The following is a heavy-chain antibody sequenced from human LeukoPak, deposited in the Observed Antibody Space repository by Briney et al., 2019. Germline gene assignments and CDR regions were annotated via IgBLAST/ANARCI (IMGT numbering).Heavy chain of an antibody. CDR2: ISSSGSTI. Sequence: VQPGGSLRLSCAASGFTFSSYEMNWVRQAPGKGLEWVSYISSSGSTIYYADSVKGRFTISRDNAKNSLCLQMNSLRAEDTAVYYCAREVPAIAVFDYWGQGTLVTVSS. CDR1: GFTFSSYE. V-gene: IGHV3-48*03. D-gene: IGHD6-19*01. J-gene: IGHJ4*02. CDR3: AREVPAIAVFDY.